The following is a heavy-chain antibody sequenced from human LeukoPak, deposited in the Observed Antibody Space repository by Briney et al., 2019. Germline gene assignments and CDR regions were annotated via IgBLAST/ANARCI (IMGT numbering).Heavy chain of an antibody. Sequence: GASVKVSCKASGYTFTSYDINWVRQATGQGIEWMGWMNPNSGNTGYAQKFQGRVTMTRNTSISTAYMELSSLRSEDTAVYYCARGAATSYSYYYYGMDVWGQGTTVTVSS. V-gene: IGHV1-8*01. D-gene: IGHD2-15*01. J-gene: IGHJ6*02. CDR2: MNPNSGNT. CDR3: ARGAATSYSYYYYGMDV. CDR1: GYTFTSYD.